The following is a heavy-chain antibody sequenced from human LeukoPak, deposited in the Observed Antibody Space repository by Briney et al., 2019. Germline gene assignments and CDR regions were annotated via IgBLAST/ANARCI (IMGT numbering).Heavy chain of an antibody. J-gene: IGHJ5*02. V-gene: IGHV1-69*05. CDR1: GGTFSSYA. D-gene: IGHD5-12*01. Sequence: ASVKVSCKASGGTFSSYAISWVRQAPGQGLEWMGGIIPIFGTANYAQKFQGRVTITTDESTSTAYMELSSLRSEDTAVYYCARDRFPVDAYSGLSGFDPWGQGTLVTVSS. CDR3: ARDRFPVDAYSGLSGFDP. CDR2: IIPIFGTA.